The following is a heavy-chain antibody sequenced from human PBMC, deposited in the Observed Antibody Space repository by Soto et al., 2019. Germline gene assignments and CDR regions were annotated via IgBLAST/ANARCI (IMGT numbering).Heavy chain of an antibody. V-gene: IGHV3-23*01. J-gene: IGHJ4*02. CDR3: AKDFKGSSGWSITFDY. CDR1: GFTFSSYA. D-gene: IGHD6-19*01. Sequence: EVQLLESGGGLVQPGGSLRLSCAASGFTFSSYAMSWVRQAPGKGLEWVSAISGSGGSTYYADSVKGRFTISRDNSKNTLYLQMNSLRAEDPAVYYCAKDFKGSSGWSITFDYWGQGTLVTVSS. CDR2: ISGSGGST.